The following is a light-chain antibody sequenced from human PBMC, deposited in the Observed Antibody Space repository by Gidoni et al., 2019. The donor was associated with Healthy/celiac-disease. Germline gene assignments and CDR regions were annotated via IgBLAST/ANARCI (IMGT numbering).Light chain of an antibody. J-gene: IGKJ1*01. CDR2: GAS. V-gene: IGKV3-15*01. Sequence: EIVMTQSPATLPVSPGERATLSCRASQSVSSNLAWYQQKPGQPPRLLIYGASTRATGIPARLSGSGSGTEFTLTISSLQSDDVAVYYCQQYNNWPPWTFGQGTKVEIK. CDR1: QSVSSN. CDR3: QQYNNWPPWT.